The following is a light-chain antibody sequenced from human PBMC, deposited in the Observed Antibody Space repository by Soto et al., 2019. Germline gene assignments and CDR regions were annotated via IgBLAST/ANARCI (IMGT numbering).Light chain of an antibody. Sequence: QSALTQPASVSGSPGQSITISCTGTSSDIGGYNYVCWYQQHPGKAPKLMIYDVTTRPSGVSNRFSGSKSGNTACLTISGLQAEDEADYYCSSYTSINTGLFGGGTKLTVL. CDR3: SSYTSINTGL. CDR2: DVT. CDR1: SSDIGGYNY. J-gene: IGLJ3*02. V-gene: IGLV2-14*01.